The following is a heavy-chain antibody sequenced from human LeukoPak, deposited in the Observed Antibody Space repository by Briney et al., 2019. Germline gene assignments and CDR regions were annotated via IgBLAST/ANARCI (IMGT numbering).Heavy chain of an antibody. V-gene: IGHV4-39*01. CDR1: LGFLTSSSYY. CDR3: AIRLGYMAAFDI. D-gene: IGHD2-15*01. J-gene: IGHJ3*02. Sequence: PSETLSLTCTVDLGFLTSSSYYWGWIRQPPGKGLEWIGSIYYSGSTYYNPSLKSRVAISVLSMKNQFSLNDSKATYYEMTVYYCAIRLGYMAAFDIWGQGTMVTVSS. CDR2: IYYSGST.